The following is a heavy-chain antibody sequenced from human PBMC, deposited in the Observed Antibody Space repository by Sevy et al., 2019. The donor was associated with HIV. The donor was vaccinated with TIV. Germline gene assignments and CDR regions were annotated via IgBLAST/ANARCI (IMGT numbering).Heavy chain of an antibody. Sequence: GESLKISCAASGFTFSHYYMSWIRQAPGKGLEWVSYISSSGSTIYYADSVKGRFTISRDNAKNSLFLQMNSLRAEDTAVYYCARNAESIAARQDFWGQGALVTVSS. J-gene: IGHJ4*02. CDR3: ARNAESIAARQDF. D-gene: IGHD6-6*01. CDR1: GFTFSHYY. V-gene: IGHV3-11*01. CDR2: ISSSGSTI.